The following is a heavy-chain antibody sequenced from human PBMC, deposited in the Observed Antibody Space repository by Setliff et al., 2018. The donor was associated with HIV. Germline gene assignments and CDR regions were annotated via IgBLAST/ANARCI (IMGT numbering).Heavy chain of an antibody. D-gene: IGHD4-17*01. V-gene: IGHV4-39*07. CDR1: DDSLSRSDFY. Sequence: SETLSLTCTVTDDSLSRSDFYWAWIRQPPEKGLEWVASIYDTGDTHYNPSLKSRVTISLDTSKNQFSLKLSSVTAADTAVYYCATLRRDHDSYGEYRDDVFDIWGQGTMVTVSS. CDR3: ATLRRDHDSYGEYRDDVFDI. J-gene: IGHJ3*02. CDR2: IYDTGDT.